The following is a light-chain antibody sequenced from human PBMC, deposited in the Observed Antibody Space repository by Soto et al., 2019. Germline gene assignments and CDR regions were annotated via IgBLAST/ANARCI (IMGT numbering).Light chain of an antibody. CDR3: QQYDSSPLT. Sequence: EIVVTQSPCTLSLSPGERATLSCRASQVVTSSYLAWYQQKPGKAPRLLISGASIRATGIPDRFSGSGSGTDFTLTISRLEPEDFAVYYCQQYDSSPLTFGGGTKVEIK. CDR1: QVVTSSY. J-gene: IGKJ4*01. CDR2: GAS. V-gene: IGKV3-20*01.